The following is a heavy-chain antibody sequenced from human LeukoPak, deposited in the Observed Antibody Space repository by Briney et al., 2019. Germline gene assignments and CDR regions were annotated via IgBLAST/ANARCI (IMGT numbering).Heavy chain of an antibody. J-gene: IGHJ6*03. CDR2: IYHSGST. D-gene: IGHD6-19*01. V-gene: IGHV4-38-2*01. CDR1: RYSISSGYY. Sequence: PSETLSLTCAVSRYSISSGYYWGGIRQSPGKGLEWIGSIYHSGSTYYNPCLKSRVTISVDTSKNQFSLKLSSVTAADTAVYYCASGGWYGGGYYYYYMDVWGKGTTVTVSS. CDR3: ASGGWYGGGYYYYYMDV.